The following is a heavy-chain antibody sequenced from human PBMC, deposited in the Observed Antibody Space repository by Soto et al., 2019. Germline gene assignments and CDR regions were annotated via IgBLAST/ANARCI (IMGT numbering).Heavy chain of an antibody. Sequence: SVKVSCKASGGTFSSYAISWVRQAPGQGLEWMGGIIPIFGTANYAQKFQGRVTITADESTSTAYMELSSLRSEDTAVYYCATTARVGLYVGYYFDYWGQGTLVTVSS. CDR1: GGTFSSYA. CDR2: IIPIFGTA. J-gene: IGHJ4*02. CDR3: ATTARVGLYVGYYFDY. D-gene: IGHD1-26*01. V-gene: IGHV1-69*13.